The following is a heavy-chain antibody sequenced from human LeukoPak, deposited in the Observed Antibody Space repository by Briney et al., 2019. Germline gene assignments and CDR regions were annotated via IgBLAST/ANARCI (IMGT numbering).Heavy chain of an antibody. J-gene: IGHJ4*02. CDR1: VGSISSSSYY. CDR3: ATLRIVGATYFDY. CDR2: IYYSGST. D-gene: IGHD1-26*01. V-gene: IGHV4-39*01. Sequence: SETLSLTCTVPVGSISSSSYYWGWIRQPPGKGLEWIGSIYYSGSTYYNPSLKSRVTISVDTSKNQFSLKLSSVTAADTAVYYCATLRIVGATYFDYWGQGTLVTVSS.